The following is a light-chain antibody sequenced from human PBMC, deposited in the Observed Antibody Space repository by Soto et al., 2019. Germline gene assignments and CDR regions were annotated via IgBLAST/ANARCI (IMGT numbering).Light chain of an antibody. V-gene: IGLV1-40*01. Sequence: QPVLTQPPSVSGAPGQRVTISCTGSSSNIGAGYDVHWYQQLPGTAPKLLIYGNSNRPSGVPDRFSGSKSGTSASLAITGLQDEDEADYYCQSYDSSLSGSVVFGGGTKLTVL. CDR1: SSNIGAGYD. J-gene: IGLJ2*01. CDR3: QSYDSSLSGSVV. CDR2: GNS.